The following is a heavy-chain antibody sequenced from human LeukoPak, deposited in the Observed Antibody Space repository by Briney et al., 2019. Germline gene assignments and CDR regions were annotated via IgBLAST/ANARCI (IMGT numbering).Heavy chain of an antibody. Sequence: PSQTLSLTCTVSGGSISSGGYYWSWIRQHPGKGLEWIGYIHHSGSADYNPSLRSRATISVDASKNQFSLKLSSVTAADTAVYYCARSALHDGSGYPNYWGQGTLVTVSS. V-gene: IGHV4-31*03. CDR2: IHHSGSA. CDR1: GGSISSGGYY. D-gene: IGHD3-22*01. CDR3: ARSALHDGSGYPNY. J-gene: IGHJ4*02.